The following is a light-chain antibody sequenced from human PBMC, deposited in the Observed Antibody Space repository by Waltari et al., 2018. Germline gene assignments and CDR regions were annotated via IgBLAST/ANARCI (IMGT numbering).Light chain of an antibody. J-gene: IGKJ4*01. CDR3: QQRGNWPLT. CDR2: DTS. CDR1: QSVGSY. V-gene: IGKV3-11*01. Sequence: DIVLTQSQSTLSLSQGDRTTLSCRASQSVGSYLAWYQQKPGQAPRLLFYDTSSRATGVPARFTASGSGTDFSLTISSLDPEDFAVYYCQQRGNWPLTFGGGTKVEIK.